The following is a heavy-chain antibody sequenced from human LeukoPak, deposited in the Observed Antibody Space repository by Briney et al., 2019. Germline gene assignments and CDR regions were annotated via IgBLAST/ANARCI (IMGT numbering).Heavy chain of an antibody. CDR3: ARASSDYSPGVYYFDY. Sequence: SETLSLTCAVYGGSFSGYYWSWIRQPPGKGLEWIGEINHSGSTNYNPSLKSRVTISVDTSKNQFSLKLSSVTAADAAVYYCARASSDYSPGVYYFDYWGQGTLVTVSS. V-gene: IGHV4-34*01. CDR2: INHSGST. D-gene: IGHD6-19*01. J-gene: IGHJ4*02. CDR1: GGSFSGYY.